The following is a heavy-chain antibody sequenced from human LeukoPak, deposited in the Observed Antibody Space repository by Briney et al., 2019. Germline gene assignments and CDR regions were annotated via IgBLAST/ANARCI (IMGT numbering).Heavy chain of an antibody. J-gene: IGHJ4*02. CDR1: GYTFTSYD. CDR2: MNPNSGNT. V-gene: IGHV1-8*01. D-gene: IGHD6-13*01. CDR3: ARLLWSKTAAAGRKKDFDY. Sequence: GASVKVSCKASGYTFTSYDINWVRQATGQGLEWMGWMNPNSGNTGYAQKFQGRVTMTRNTSISTAYMELSSLRSEDTAVYYCARLLWSKTAAAGRKKDFDYWGQGTLVTVSS.